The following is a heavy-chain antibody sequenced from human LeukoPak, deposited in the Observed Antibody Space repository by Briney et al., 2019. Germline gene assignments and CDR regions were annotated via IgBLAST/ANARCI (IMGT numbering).Heavy chain of an antibody. Sequence: GGSLRLSCAASGFTFSSYSMNWVRQAPGKGLEWVSSISSSSSYIYYADSVKGRFTISRDNAKNSLYLQMNSLRAEDTAVYYCARSTGAAAGRRPDYWGQGTLVTVSS. CDR2: ISSSSSYI. CDR1: GFTFSSYS. V-gene: IGHV3-21*01. CDR3: ARSTGAAAGRRPDY. J-gene: IGHJ4*02. D-gene: IGHD6-13*01.